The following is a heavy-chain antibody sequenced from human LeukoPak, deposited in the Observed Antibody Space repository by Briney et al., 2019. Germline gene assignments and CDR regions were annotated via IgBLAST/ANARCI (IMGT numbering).Heavy chain of an antibody. Sequence: ASVKVSCKASGYTFTSYDINWVRQATEQGLEWMGWMSPNSGNTGYAQKFQGRVTMTRDTSISTAYMELSRLRSDDTAVYYCARDRVCSSTSCYLAEFDYWGQGTLVTVSS. V-gene: IGHV1-8*01. CDR3: ARDRVCSSTSCYLAEFDY. D-gene: IGHD2-2*01. J-gene: IGHJ4*02. CDR1: GYTFTSYD. CDR2: MSPNSGNT.